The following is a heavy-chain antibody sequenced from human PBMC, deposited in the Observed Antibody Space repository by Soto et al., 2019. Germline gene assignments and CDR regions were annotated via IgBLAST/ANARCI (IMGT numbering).Heavy chain of an antibody. J-gene: IGHJ4*02. CDR2: INPSGGST. CDR1: GYTFTSYY. Sequence: ASVKVSCKASGYTFTSYYMHCVRQAPGQGLEWMGIINPSGGSTSYAQKFQGRVTMTRDTSTSTVYMELSSLKASDTAMYYCASLPYQHSGSYWYYFDYWGQGTLVTVSS. D-gene: IGHD1-26*01. CDR3: ASLPYQHSGSYWYYFDY. V-gene: IGHV1-46*01.